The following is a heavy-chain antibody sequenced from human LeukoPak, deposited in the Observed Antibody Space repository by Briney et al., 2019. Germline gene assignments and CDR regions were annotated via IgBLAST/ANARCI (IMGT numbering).Heavy chain of an antibody. CDR3: ARVNGGHRSWYPREEH. Sequence: PSETLSLTCTVSGGSISSGSYYWSWIRQPAGKGLEWIGRIYTSGSTNYNPSLKSRVTISVDTSKNQFSLKLSSVTAADTAVYYCARVNGGHRSWYPREEHWGQGTLVTVSS. CDR1: GGSISSGSYY. V-gene: IGHV4-61*02. D-gene: IGHD6-13*01. J-gene: IGHJ1*01. CDR2: IYTSGST.